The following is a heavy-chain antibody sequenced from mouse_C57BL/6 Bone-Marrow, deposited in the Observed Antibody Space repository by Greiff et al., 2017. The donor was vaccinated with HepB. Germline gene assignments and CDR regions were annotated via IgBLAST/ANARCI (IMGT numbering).Heavy chain of an antibody. Sequence: EVKLQESGPGMVKPSQSLSLTCTVTGYSITSGYDWHWIRHFPGNKLEWMGYISYSGSTNYNPSLKSRISITHDTSKNHFFLKLNSVTTEDTATYYCARRTYYGSSYEGYAMDYWGQGTSVTVSS. CDR1: GYSITSGYD. V-gene: IGHV3-1*01. J-gene: IGHJ4*01. CDR3: ARRTYYGSSYEGYAMDY. CDR2: ISYSGST. D-gene: IGHD1-1*01.